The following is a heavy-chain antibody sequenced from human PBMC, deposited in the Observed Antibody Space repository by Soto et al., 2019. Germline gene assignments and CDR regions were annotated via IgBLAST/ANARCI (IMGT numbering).Heavy chain of an antibody. CDR1: GGSFSGYY. CDR2: INHSGST. J-gene: IGHJ6*02. D-gene: IGHD4-17*01. Sequence: QVQLQQWGAGLLKPSETLSLTCAVYGGSFSGYYWSWIRQPPGKGLEWIGEINHSGSTNYNPSLKSRVTISVDTSKNRFSLKLSSVTAADTAVYYCARWGAGTVTPNYYYYYYGMDVWGQGTTVTVSS. V-gene: IGHV4-34*01. CDR3: ARWGAGTVTPNYYYYYYGMDV.